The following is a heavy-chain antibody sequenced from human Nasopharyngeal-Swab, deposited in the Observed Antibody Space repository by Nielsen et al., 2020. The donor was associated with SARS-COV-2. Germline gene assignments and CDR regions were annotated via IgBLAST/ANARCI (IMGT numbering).Heavy chain of an antibody. V-gene: IGHV4-34*01. CDR3: ARATSSTNCINDY. Sequence: SETLSLTCAVYSGSFSGYYWSWIRQPPGKGLEWIGEINHSGSANYNPSLKSRVTVSVDRSQIQFSLKLTSVTAADTAVYYCARATSSTNCINDYWGQGTLVTVSS. J-gene: IGHJ4*02. D-gene: IGHD2-2*01. CDR1: SGSFSGYY. CDR2: INHSGSA.